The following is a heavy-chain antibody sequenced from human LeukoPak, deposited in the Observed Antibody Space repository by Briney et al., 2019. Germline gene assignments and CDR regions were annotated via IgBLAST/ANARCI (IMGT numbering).Heavy chain of an antibody. Sequence: ASVKVSCKASGYTFTSYGISWVRQAPGQGLEWMGWISAYNGNTNYAQKLQGRVTMTTDTSTSTAYMELRSLRSDDTAVYYCARDSGTYSSSWYDYWGQGTLVTVSS. CDR1: GYTFTSYG. CDR2: ISAYNGNT. J-gene: IGHJ4*02. V-gene: IGHV1-18*01. D-gene: IGHD6-13*01. CDR3: ARDSGTYSSSWYDY.